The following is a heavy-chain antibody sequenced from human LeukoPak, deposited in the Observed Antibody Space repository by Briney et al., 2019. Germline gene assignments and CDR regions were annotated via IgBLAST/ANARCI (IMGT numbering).Heavy chain of an antibody. J-gene: IGHJ6*02. V-gene: IGHV3-74*01. CDR3: AREGNSGMDV. CDR1: GFTFSSYW. CDR2: INSDGSST. Sequence: GGSLRPSSAASGFTFSSYWMHWVRQAPGKGLVWVSCINSDGSSTSYADSVKGRFTISRDNAKNTLYLQMNSLRAEDTAVYYCAREGNSGMDVWGQGSTVTVSS.